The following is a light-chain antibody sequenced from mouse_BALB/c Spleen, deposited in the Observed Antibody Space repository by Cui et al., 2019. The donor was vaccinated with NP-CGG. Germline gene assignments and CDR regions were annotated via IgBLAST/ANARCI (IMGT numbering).Light chain of an antibody. CDR2: GTN. Sequence: QAFVPQASALTTSPGETVTLTCRSNTGAVTTSNYANWVQEKPDHLFTGLIGGTNNRVPGVPARFSGSLIGDKAALTITGAQTEDEAIYFCALWYSNHWVFGGGTKLTVL. CDR1: TGAVTTSNY. J-gene: IGLJ1*01. CDR3: ALWYSNHWV. V-gene: IGLV1*01.